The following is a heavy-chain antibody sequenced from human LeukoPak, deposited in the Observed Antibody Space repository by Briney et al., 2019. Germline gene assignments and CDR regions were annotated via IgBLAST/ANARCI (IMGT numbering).Heavy chain of an antibody. CDR3: AKDVVPWFGETTDYNGVDV. J-gene: IGHJ6*02. Sequence: NSGGSLRLSCAASGFTFSSYSMNWVRQAPGKGLEWVSSISSSSSYIYYADSVKGRFTISRDNAKNTLYLQVSSLRGEDTAVYYCAKDVVPWFGETTDYNGVDVWGQGTTVTVSS. CDR2: ISSSSSYI. D-gene: IGHD3-10*01. CDR1: GFTFSSYS. V-gene: IGHV3-21*01.